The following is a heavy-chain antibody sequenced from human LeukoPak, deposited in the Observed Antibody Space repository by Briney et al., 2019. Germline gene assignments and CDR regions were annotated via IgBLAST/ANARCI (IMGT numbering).Heavy chain of an antibody. CDR2: VCPSAGTS. D-gene: IGHD3-16*01. Sequence: ASVKVSCKAYGYIFTSYYMHWVRQAPGQGLEWLGVVCPSAGTSDPAQRFRARITLSDDTSTSTAYMELRSLKSEDTAIYFCVREYHGGYFDFWGQGTLVTVSS. J-gene: IGHJ4*02. V-gene: IGHV1-46*03. CDR1: GYIFTSYY. CDR3: VREYHGGYFDF.